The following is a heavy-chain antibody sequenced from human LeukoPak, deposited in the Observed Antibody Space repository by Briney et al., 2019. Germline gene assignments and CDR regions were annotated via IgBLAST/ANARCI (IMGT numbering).Heavy chain of an antibody. D-gene: IGHD2-21*01. V-gene: IGHV3-21*04. J-gene: IGHJ4*02. CDR2: ISSASTYI. Sequence: GGSLRLSCEASGFTFSAYAMTWVRQAPGQGLEWVSSISSASTYIYYADSVKGRFTTSRDNSKNMFYLQMNSLRAEDTAVYYCAGGLVIGIFDYWGQGTLVTVSS. CDR1: GFTFSAYA. CDR3: AGGLVIGIFDY.